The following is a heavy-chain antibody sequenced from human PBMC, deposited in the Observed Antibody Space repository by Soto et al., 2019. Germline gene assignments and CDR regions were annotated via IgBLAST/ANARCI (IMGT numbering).Heavy chain of an antibody. CDR1: VYTFTSYG. CDR3: ARGKYSSSWPVCWY. CDR2: ISAYNGNT. J-gene: IGHJ4*02. Sequence: ASVKVCCKASVYTFTSYGISWVRQAPGQGLEWMGWISAYNGNTNYAQKLQGRVTMTTDTSTSTAYMELRSLRSDDTAVYYCARGKYSSSWPVCWYWGQGTRVTVSS. D-gene: IGHD6-13*01. V-gene: IGHV1-18*01.